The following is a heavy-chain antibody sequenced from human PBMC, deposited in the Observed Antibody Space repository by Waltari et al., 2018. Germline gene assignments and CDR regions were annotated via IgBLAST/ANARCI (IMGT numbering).Heavy chain of an antibody. CDR3: ARPSTEHYFYYYYMDV. V-gene: IGHV3-48*03. CDR1: GSTSTNYE. CDR2: ISNWGRTM. Sequence: EVQVVESGGDLVQPGGSLRLSCAASGSTSTNYEMTWVRQAPGKGLEWFVSISNWGRTMFYADSMKCRFTISRDNAKHSMYLQMDSLRAEDTAVYYCARPSTEHYFYYYYMDVWGIGTTVTVS. J-gene: IGHJ6*03.